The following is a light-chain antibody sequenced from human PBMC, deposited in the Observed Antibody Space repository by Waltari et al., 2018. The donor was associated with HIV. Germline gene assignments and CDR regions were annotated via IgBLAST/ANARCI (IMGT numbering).Light chain of an antibody. J-gene: IGKJ1*01. CDR2: KAS. V-gene: IGKV1-5*03. CDR1: QSISNW. CDR3: QQYYLYPWT. Sequence: DIQMTQSLSTLSASIGDRATITCRARQSISNWLAWYQQKPGKAPKLLIYKASTLEGGVPSRFSGSGSGTEFTLTINSLQPDDFATYFCQQYYLYPWTFGQGAKVEI.